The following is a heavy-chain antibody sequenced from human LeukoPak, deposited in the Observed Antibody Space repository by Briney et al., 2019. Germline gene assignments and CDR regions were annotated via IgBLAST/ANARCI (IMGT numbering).Heavy chain of an antibody. D-gene: IGHD4-17*01. CDR2: IIPIFGTA. CDR1: GDTFSSYA. V-gene: IGHV1-69*13. Sequence: SVKVSCKASGDTFSSYAISWVRQAPGQGLEWMGGIIPIFGTANYAQKFQGRVTITADESTSTAYMELSSLRSEDTAVYYCARAPDYGDYVRFDYWGQGTLVTVSS. CDR3: ARAPDYGDYVRFDY. J-gene: IGHJ4*02.